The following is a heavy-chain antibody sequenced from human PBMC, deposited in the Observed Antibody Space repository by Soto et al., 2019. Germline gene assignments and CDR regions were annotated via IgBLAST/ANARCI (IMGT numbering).Heavy chain of an antibody. CDR1: GYTFTSYY. CDR3: ARPPYPGCINAVCYPLDY. D-gene: IGHD2-8*01. CDR2: INPSGGST. V-gene: IGHV1-46*01. J-gene: IGHJ4*02. Sequence: QVQLVQSGAEVKKPGASVKISCKASGYTFTSYYMHWVRQAPGQGLEWMGIINPSGGSTNYAQKLQGRVAMARDTSPSTVYMELNSLRSEETAVYYCARPPYPGCINAVCYPLDYWGQGTLVTVSS.